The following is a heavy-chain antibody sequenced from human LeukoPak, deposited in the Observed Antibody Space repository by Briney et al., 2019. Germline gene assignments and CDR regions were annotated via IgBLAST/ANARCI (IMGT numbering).Heavy chain of an antibody. CDR2: IWYDGSNK. J-gene: IGHJ4*02. CDR3: AREKSVGYSYGSTLGY. V-gene: IGHV3-33*01. Sequence: GRSLRLSCAASGFTFSSYGMHWARQAPGKGLEWVAVIWYDGSNKYYADSVKGRFTISRDNSKNTLYLQMNSLRAEDTAVYYCAREKSVGYSYGSTLGYWGQGTLVTVSS. CDR1: GFTFSSYG. D-gene: IGHD5-18*01.